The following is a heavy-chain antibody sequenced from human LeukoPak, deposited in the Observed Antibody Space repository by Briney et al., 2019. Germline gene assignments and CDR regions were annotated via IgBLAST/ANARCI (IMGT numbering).Heavy chain of an antibody. CDR2: IYSGDRT. CDR3: ARAQGWLQLPS. V-gene: IGHV3-53*01. D-gene: IGHD5-24*01. CDR1: GFTISDNY. J-gene: IGHJ5*02. Sequence: PGGSLRLSCAASGFTISDNYMNWVRQAPGKGLEWVSIIYSGDRTYYADSVKGRFTISRDNAKNTMYLQMKRLRAEDTAVYYCARAQGWLQLPSWGQGALVTVSS.